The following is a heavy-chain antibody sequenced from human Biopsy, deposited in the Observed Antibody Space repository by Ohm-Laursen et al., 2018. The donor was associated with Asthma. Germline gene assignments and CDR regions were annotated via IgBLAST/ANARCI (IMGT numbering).Heavy chain of an antibody. CDR1: GFTFSNYG. Sequence: SLRLSCTASGFTFSNYGMHWVRQAPGKGLEWVAVISFDGSNKDFADSVKGRFTISRDNSRNTLHLQMNSLRAEDTAVYYCAKDVFPGWELRRGPDYRGQGTLVTVSS. V-gene: IGHV3-30*18. J-gene: IGHJ4*02. D-gene: IGHD1-26*01. CDR3: AKDVFPGWELRRGPDY. CDR2: ISFDGSNK.